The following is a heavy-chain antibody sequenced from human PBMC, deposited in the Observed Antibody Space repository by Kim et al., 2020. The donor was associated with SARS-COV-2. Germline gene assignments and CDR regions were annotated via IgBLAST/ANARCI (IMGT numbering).Heavy chain of an antibody. J-gene: IGHJ1*01. Sequence: GGSLRLSCEASGFPFNSYGMHWVRQAPGKGLVWVSRITGNGGNTDYADSVKARLTISRDNSKNTLYLQLNSLRAEDTAVYYCARVVYYYRGAVDQPWGQGIPVTVSS. CDR3: ARVVYYYRGAVDQP. V-gene: IGHV3-74*01. CDR2: ITGNGGNT. CDR1: GFPFNSYG. D-gene: IGHD3-22*01.